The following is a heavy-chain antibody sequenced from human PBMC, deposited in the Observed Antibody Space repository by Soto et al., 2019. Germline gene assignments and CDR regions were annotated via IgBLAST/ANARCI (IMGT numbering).Heavy chain of an antibody. CDR2: IKPDGSAT. CDR1: GFTFGSYR. J-gene: IGHJ4*02. Sequence: EVQLVESGGGLVQPGGSLRLSCAVSGFTFGSYRMNWVHLIPGKGLEWVAYIKPDGSATYYVDSVKGRFTISRDNAKNSLYLQMNSLRVEDTSVYYCARAGYCGPGCYYYFDYWGQGTLVTVSS. V-gene: IGHV3-7*01. CDR3: ARAGYCGPGCYYYFDY. D-gene: IGHD2-21*02.